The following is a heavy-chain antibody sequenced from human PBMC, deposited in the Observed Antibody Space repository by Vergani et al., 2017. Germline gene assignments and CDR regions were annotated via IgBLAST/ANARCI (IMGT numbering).Heavy chain of an antibody. Sequence: EVQLVESGGGLVQPGGSLRLSCAASGSTFSSYAMNWVRQAPGKGLEWVSYISRSSSTVYYADSVQGRFTISRDNAKNSLLLQMNNMRAEDTAVYYCARQSRDVFCTKGFCPLGYLGQGALVAVSS. D-gene: IGHD2-8*01. CDR2: ISRSSSTV. V-gene: IGHV3-48*01. J-gene: IGHJ4*02. CDR3: ARQSRDVFCTKGFCPLGY. CDR1: GSTFSSYA.